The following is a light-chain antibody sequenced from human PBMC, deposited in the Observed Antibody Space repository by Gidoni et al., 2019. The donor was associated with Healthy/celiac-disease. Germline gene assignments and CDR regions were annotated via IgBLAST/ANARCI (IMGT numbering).Light chain of an antibody. J-gene: IGLJ1*01. CDR3: SSYAGSNNFV. V-gene: IGLV2-8*01. Sequence: VTISCTGTSSDVGGYNYVSWYQQHPGKAPKLMIYEVSKRPSGVPDRFSGSKSGNTASLTVSGLQAEDEADYYCSSYAGSNNFVFGTGTKVTVL. CDR2: EVS. CDR1: SSDVGGYNY.